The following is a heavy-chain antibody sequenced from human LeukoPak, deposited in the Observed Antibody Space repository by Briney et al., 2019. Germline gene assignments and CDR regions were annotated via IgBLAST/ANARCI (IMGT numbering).Heavy chain of an antibody. CDR2: ISYDGSNK. CDR3: AREMATKAFDY. J-gene: IGHJ4*02. V-gene: IGHV3-30*01. CDR1: GFTFSSYA. D-gene: IGHD5-24*01. Sequence: GGSLRLSCAASGFTFSSYAMHWVRQAPGKGLEWVAVISYDGSNKYYADSVKGRFTISRDNSKNTLYLQMDSLRAEDTAVYYCAREMATKAFDYWGQGTLVTVSS.